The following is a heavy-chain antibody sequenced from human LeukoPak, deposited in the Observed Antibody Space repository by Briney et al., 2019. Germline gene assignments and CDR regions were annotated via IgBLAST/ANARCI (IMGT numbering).Heavy chain of an antibody. D-gene: IGHD3-10*01. CDR2: FDPEDGET. V-gene: IGHV1-24*01. CDR3: ATGVLVSFGDPDFDS. J-gene: IGHJ4*02. Sequence: ASVKVSCKVSGYTLTELSMHWVRQAPGKGLEWMGGFDPEDGETIYAQKFQGRVTMTEDTSTDTAYMELSSLRSEGTAVYYCATGVLVSFGDPDFDSWGQGTLVTVSS. CDR1: GYTLTELS.